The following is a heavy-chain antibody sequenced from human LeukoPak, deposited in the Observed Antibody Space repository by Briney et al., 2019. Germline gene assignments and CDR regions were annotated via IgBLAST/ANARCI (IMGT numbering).Heavy chain of an antibody. J-gene: IGHJ3*02. Sequence: GGSLRLSCAASGFTFSSYSMNWVRQAPGKGLEWVSSISSSSSYIYYADSVKGRFTISRDNAKNSLYLQMNSLRAEDTAVYYCASSSSKVSFDAFDIWGQGTMVTVSS. CDR1: GFTFSSYS. CDR2: ISSSSSYI. D-gene: IGHD6-6*01. V-gene: IGHV3-21*01. CDR3: ASSSSKVSFDAFDI.